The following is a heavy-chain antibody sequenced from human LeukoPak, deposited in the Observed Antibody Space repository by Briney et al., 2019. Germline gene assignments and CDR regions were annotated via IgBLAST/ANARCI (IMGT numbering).Heavy chain of an antibody. CDR3: AAVVVTATPDPSAFDF. J-gene: IGHJ4*02. V-gene: IGHV7-4-1*02. CDR1: GGTISSYA. Sequence: ASVKVSCKASGGTISSYAISWVRQAPGQGLEWMGWINTNTGNPTYAQGFTGRFVSSLDTSVNTAYLQISSLKAEDTAVYYCAAVVVTATPDPSAFDFWGQGALVTVSS. D-gene: IGHD2-15*01. CDR2: INTNTGNP.